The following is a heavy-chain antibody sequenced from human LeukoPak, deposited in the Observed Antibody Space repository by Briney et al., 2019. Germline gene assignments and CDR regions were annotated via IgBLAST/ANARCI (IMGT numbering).Heavy chain of an antibody. CDR3: ARQSYYFYAMDV. Sequence: PSETLSLTCTVSGDSISDYYWSWIRQPPGRGLEWIGRIYTTGSTNYNPSLKSRVTMSVDTSRNQFSLRLSSVTAADTAVYYCARQSYYFYAMDVWGQGTTVTVSS. CDR1: GDSISDYY. CDR2: IYTTGST. V-gene: IGHV4-4*07. J-gene: IGHJ6*02.